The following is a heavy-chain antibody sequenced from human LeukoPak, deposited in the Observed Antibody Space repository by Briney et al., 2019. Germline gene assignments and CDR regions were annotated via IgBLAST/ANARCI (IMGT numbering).Heavy chain of an antibody. CDR3: ARYIVSYPHDAFDI. CDR2: IFYSGST. Sequence: SETLSLTCTVSSGSISTSNYYWGWVRQPPGKALEWIGNIFYSGSTYYSPSLKSRVTISLDTSRNQFSLKLNSVTAADTAVYYCARYIVSYPHDAFDIWGQGTMVTVSS. CDR1: SGSISTSNYY. D-gene: IGHD1-26*01. V-gene: IGHV4-39*07. J-gene: IGHJ3*02.